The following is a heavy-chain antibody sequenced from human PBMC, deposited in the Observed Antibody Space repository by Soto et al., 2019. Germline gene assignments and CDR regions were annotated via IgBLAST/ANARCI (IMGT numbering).Heavy chain of an antibody. CDR1: GTPLTSYA. CDR2: INAGNGNT. J-gene: IGHJ5*02. V-gene: IGHV1-3*05. Sequence: QVQLVQSGAEKKKPGPSVKVSCRVPGTPLTSYAILWVRKAPGQRLEWMGWINAGNGNTKYSTKFQGSVTIIRDTSASTAYMELSSLRYEDTAVYYCARGFPLWFDPWGQGTLVTVSS. D-gene: IGHD3-3*01. CDR3: ARGFPLWFDP.